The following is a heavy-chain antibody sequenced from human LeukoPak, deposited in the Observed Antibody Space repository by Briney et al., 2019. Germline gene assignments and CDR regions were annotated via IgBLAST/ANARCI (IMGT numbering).Heavy chain of an antibody. Sequence: PGGSLRLSCAASGFTFSSYAMSWVRQAPGKGLEWVSAISGSGGSTYYADSVKGRFTISRDNSKNTLYLQMNSLRAEDTAVYYCAKERLLCGGDCYSEADAFDIWGQGTMVTVSS. CDR2: ISGSGGST. D-gene: IGHD2-21*02. CDR1: GFTFSSYA. CDR3: AKERLLCGGDCYSEADAFDI. V-gene: IGHV3-23*01. J-gene: IGHJ3*02.